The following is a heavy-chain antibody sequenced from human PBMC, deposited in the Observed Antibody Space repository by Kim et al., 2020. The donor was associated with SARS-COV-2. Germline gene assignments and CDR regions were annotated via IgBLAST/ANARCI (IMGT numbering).Heavy chain of an antibody. J-gene: IGHJ2*01. CDR3: ARVEMGFRHGWSFDL. V-gene: IGHV4-61*01. D-gene: IGHD3-16*01. Sequence: SETLSLTCTVSGGSVSSGSYYWSWIRQPPGKGLEWIGYIYYSGSTNYNPSLKSRVTISVDTSKNQFSLKLSSVTAADTAVYYCARVEMGFRHGWSFDLWGRGTLVTVSS. CDR1: GGSVSSGSYY. CDR2: IYYSGST.